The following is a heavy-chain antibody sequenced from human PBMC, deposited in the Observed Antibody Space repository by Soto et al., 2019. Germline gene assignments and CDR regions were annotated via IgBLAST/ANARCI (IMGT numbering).Heavy chain of an antibody. V-gene: IGHV4-31*03. CDR2: IYYSGST. CDR1: GGSMVSGGYY. J-gene: IGHJ6*02. D-gene: IGHD4-17*01. CDR3: ARDGDYGGNSDYYYGMDV. Sequence: TLSLTSTVCGGSMVSGGYYWSLIRQHPGKGLEWIGYIYYSGSTYYNPSLKSRVTISVDTSKNQFSLKLSSVTAADTAVYYCARDGDYGGNSDYYYGMDVWGQGTTVTVSS.